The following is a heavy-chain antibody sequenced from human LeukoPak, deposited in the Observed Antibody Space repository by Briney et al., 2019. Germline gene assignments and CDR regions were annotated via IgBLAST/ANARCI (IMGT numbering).Heavy chain of an antibody. CDR2: IIPIFGTA. D-gene: IGHD5-12*01. Sequence: VASVKVSCKASGGTFSSYAISWVRQAPGQGLEWMGGIIPIFGTANYAQKFQGRVTITADESTSTAYMELSSLRSEDTAVYYCVRSGYDYDWFDPWGQGTLVTVSS. CDR1: GGTFSSYA. CDR3: VRSGYDYDWFDP. V-gene: IGHV1-69*13. J-gene: IGHJ5*02.